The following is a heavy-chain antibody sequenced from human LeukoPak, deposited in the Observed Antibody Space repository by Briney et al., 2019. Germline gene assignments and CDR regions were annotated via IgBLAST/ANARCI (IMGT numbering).Heavy chain of an antibody. CDR3: AYTMDSHYFDY. CDR1: GFTFSSYA. Sequence: GSLRLSCAASGFTFSSYAMNWVRQAPGKGLEWVSAISGSGGSTYYADSVKGRFTISRDNSKNTLYLQMNSLRAEDTAVYYCAYTMDSHYFDYWGQGTLVTVSS. D-gene: IGHD3-10*01. J-gene: IGHJ4*02. V-gene: IGHV3-23*01. CDR2: ISGSGGST.